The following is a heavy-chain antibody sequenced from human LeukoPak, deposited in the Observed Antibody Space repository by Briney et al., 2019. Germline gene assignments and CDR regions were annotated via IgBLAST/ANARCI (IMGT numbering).Heavy chain of an antibody. Sequence: GGSLRLSCAASGFTFDDYTMHWVRHAPGKGLEWVSAIGGTNGRTYYADSVKGRFTISRDNSKNTLFLQMNSLRDEDTAVYYCAKHYYDSSGTPRYFDYWGQGTLVTVSS. CDR1: GFTFDDYT. CDR3: AKHYYDSSGTPRYFDY. V-gene: IGHV3-23*01. D-gene: IGHD3-22*01. CDR2: IGGTNGRT. J-gene: IGHJ4*02.